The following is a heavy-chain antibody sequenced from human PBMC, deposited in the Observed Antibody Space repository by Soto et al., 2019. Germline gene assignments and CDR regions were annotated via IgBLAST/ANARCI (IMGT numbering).Heavy chain of an antibody. CDR2: INHSGST. Sequence: SETLSLTCAVYGGSFSGYYWSWIRQPPGKGLEWIGEINHSGSTNYNPSLKSRVTISVDTSKNQFSLKLSSVTAADTAVYYCATGSINMVRRDHSRLDPWGQGTLVTVSS. CDR1: GGSFSGYY. CDR3: ATGSINMVRRDHSRLDP. V-gene: IGHV4-34*01. D-gene: IGHD3-10*01. J-gene: IGHJ5*02.